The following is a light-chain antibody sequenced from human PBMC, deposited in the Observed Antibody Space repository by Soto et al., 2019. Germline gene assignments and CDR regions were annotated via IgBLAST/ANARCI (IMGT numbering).Light chain of an antibody. CDR3: MQGTYWTRLT. CDR2: KVS. V-gene: IGKV2-30*01. CDR1: QSVLYSDGNTY. Sequence: DLVINKSPLCLPVSLGQPASICCRSSQSVLYSDGNTYLNWFHQRPGQSPRRLIYKVSNRDSGVPDRFSGSRSGTDFTLKISRVEAEDVGVYYCMQGTYWTRLTFGGGTKVDIK. J-gene: IGKJ4*01.